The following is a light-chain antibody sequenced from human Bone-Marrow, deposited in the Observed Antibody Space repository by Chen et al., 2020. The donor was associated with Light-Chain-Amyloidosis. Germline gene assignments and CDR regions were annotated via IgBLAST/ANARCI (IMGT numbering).Light chain of an antibody. V-gene: IGLV3-19*01. CDR1: SLRMYL. J-gene: IGLJ2*01. CDR3: NSRDSSGSHLNWR. Sequence: SSELTQDPSVSVALGQTVRITCQGDSLRMYLASWYQQKSGQAPQLVIYGKNSRPSGIPDRFSGSSSGNTASLTITGAQAEDEADYFCNSRDSSGSHLNWRLGGGTKLTVL. CDR2: GKN.